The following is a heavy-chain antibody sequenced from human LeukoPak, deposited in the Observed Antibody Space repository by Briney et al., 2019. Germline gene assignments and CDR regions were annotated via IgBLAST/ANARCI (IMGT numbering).Heavy chain of an antibody. V-gene: IGHV4-59*01. Sequence: PSETLSLTCTVSGGSISSYYWSWIRQPPGKGLEWIGYIYYSGSTNYNPSLKSRVTISVDTSKNQFSLKLSSVTAADTAVYYCAREFRYYYDSSGYYLSNYFDYWGQGTLVTVSS. J-gene: IGHJ4*02. CDR2: IYYSGST. CDR3: AREFRYYYDSSGYYLSNYFDY. CDR1: GGSISSYY. D-gene: IGHD3-22*01.